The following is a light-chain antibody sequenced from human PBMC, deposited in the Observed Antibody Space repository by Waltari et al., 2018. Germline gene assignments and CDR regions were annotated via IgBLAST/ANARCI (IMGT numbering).Light chain of an antibody. CDR3: QAWDSRTAV. V-gene: IGLV3-1*01. Sequence: SFELTQPPSVSVSPGQTASITCSGDELGDKYVCWYQQKPGQSPVLVIYKDTKRPSGIPERFSGSNSGNTATLTISVTQAFDEADYYCQAWDSRTAVFGTGTKITVL. CDR2: KDT. J-gene: IGLJ1*01. CDR1: ELGDKY.